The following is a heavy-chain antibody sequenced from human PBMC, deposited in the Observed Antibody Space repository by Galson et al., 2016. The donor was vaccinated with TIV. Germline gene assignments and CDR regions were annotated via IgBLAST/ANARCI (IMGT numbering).Heavy chain of an antibody. CDR3: VRGSLDL. V-gene: IGHV3-11*05. CDR1: GFTFSDYY. Sequence: SLRLSCAVSGFTFSDYYMVWVRQAPGKGLQWVSYISSTGFLTNYADSAKGRFTVSRDNAKGSLFLQMNSLRAEDTALYYCVRGSLDLWGQGTFVTVSS. CDR2: ISSTGFLT. J-gene: IGHJ5*02.